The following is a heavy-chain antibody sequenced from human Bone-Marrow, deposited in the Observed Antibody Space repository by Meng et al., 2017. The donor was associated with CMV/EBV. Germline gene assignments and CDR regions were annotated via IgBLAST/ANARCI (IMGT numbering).Heavy chain of an antibody. V-gene: IGHV4-39*07. CDR3: VGGVTGSYYDSSDYSTSPPPAD. J-gene: IGHJ1*01. CDR2: IYYRGGT. D-gene: IGHD3-22*01. CDR1: GGSISNSIYY. Sequence: SETLSLTCTVSGGSISNSIYYWGWIRQAPGKGLEWIGNIYYRGGTYFSPSLKSRVTISVEKSENQFSLKVNTVTAADTAVYYCVGGVTGSYYDSSDYSTSPPPADWG.